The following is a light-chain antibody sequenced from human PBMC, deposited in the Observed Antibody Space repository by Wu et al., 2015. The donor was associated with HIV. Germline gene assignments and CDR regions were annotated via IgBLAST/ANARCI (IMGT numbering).Light chain of an antibody. CDR2: GAS. CDR1: QGVSSSY. J-gene: IGKJ2*01. CDR3: QHYGDSPPYT. Sequence: EVVLTQSPGTASLSPGERATLSCRASQGVSSSYLAWYQQKPGQAPRLLIYGASTRATGIPDRFSGSGSGTDYSLIISRLEPEDFAVYFCQHYGDSPPYTFGQGTKLE. V-gene: IGKV3-20*01.